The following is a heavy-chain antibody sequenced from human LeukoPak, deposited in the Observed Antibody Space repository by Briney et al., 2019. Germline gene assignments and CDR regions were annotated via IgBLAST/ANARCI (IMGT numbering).Heavy chain of an antibody. CDR3: ARDLNYDYVWGNYRPPDY. CDR2: ISSSSSYI. CDR1: GFTFSSYS. J-gene: IGHJ4*02. V-gene: IGHV3-21*01. Sequence: GGSLRLSCAASGFTFSSYSMNWVRQAPGKGLEWVSSISSSSSYIYYADSVKGRFTISRDNAKNSLYLQMNSLRAEDTAVYYCARDLNYDYVWGNYRPPDYWGQGALVTVSS. D-gene: IGHD3-16*02.